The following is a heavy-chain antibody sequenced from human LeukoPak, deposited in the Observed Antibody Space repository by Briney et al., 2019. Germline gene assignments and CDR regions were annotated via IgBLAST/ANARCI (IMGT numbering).Heavy chain of an antibody. CDR3: ARDPSSVTLYFFDY. D-gene: IGHD4-11*01. CDR1: GYTFRGNY. J-gene: IGHJ4*02. Sequence: ASVKISCKASGYTFRGNYIHWLRQAPGQGLEWMGWIDANNGDTKSAQKFQGRVTMSRDTSISTAYMDLSSLSPDDVAVYYCARDPSSVTLYFFDYWGQGTLVTVSS. CDR2: IDANNGDT. V-gene: IGHV1-2*02.